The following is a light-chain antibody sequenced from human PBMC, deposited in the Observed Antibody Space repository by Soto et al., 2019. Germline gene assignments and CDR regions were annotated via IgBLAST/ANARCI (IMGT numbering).Light chain of an antibody. CDR1: QSVSSS. J-gene: IGKJ1*01. V-gene: IGKV3-15*01. Sequence: EIVMTQSPATLSMSPGERATLSCRASQSVSSSLAWYQQKPGQAPRLLIYGASTRATGIPDRFSGSGSETEFTLTISSLQAEDFAIYYCQQYNNWWTFGRGTKVDIK. CDR2: GAS. CDR3: QQYNNWWT.